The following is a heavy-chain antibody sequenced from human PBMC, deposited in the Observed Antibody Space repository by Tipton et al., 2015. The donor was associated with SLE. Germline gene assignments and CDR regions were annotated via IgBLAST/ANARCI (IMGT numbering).Heavy chain of an antibody. V-gene: IGHV3-48*03. CDR2: GSTI. CDR3: AREDTDLMDV. Sequence: SLRLSCAASGFTFSSYEMNWVRQAPGKGLEWVGSTIYYAESVKGRFTISRDNAKNSLYLQMNSLRAEDTAVYYCAREDTDLMDVWGKGTTVTVSS. CDR1: GFTFSSYE. J-gene: IGHJ6*03.